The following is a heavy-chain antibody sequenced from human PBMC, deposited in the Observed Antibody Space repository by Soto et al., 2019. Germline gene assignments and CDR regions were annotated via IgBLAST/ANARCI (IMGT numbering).Heavy chain of an antibody. CDR1: GGSISSSSYY. V-gene: IGHV4-39*01. Sequence: KASETLSLTCTVSGGSISSSSYYWGWIRQPPGKGLEWIGSIYYSGSTYYNPSLKSRVTISVDTSKNQFSLKLSSVTAADTAVYYCARALREWELLIPFYYFDYWGQGTLVTVSS. D-gene: IGHD1-26*01. CDR3: ARALREWELLIPFYYFDY. J-gene: IGHJ4*02. CDR2: IYYSGST.